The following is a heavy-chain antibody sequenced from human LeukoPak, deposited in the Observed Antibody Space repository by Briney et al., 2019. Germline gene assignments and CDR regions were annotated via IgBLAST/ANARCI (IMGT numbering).Heavy chain of an antibody. J-gene: IGHJ6*03. CDR2: ITTTGDI. V-gene: IGHV3-11*01. D-gene: IGHD3-10*01. CDR1: GLYFSDYT. CDR3: AKDASGSYNYVYNYYMDV. Sequence: GGSLRLSCAASGLYFSDYTIGSVRQAPEKWLEWVSLITTTGDIHYADSVKGRLTVSRDNAKNSLSLQMNSLKVEDTAVYYCAKDASGSYNYVYNYYMDVWGKGTTVIVSS.